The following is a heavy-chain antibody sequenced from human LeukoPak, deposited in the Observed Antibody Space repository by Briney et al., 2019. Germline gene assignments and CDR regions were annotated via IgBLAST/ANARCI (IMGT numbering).Heavy chain of an antibody. Sequence: SETLSLTCTVSGGSISSYYWSWIRKPPGKGLEGMGNIYYSGSTNYNPSLKSRVTISVDTSKNQFSLKLSSVTAADTAVYYCARERSMVRGLSWFDPWGQGTLVTVSS. CDR3: ARERSMVRGLSWFDP. CDR1: GGSISSYY. J-gene: IGHJ5*02. CDR2: IYYSGST. D-gene: IGHD3-10*01. V-gene: IGHV4-59*01.